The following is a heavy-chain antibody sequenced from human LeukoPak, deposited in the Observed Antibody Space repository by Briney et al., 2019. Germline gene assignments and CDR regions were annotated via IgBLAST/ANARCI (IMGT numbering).Heavy chain of an antibody. CDR3: ARDGYGNNYMDV. CDR2: IYSGGTT. D-gene: IGHD1/OR15-1a*01. CDR1: GFSVSGNF. J-gene: IGHJ6*03. Sequence: PGGSLRLSCAASGFSVSGNFMSWVRQAPGKGLEWVSVIYSGGTTYYADSVRGRFTISRDNSKNILYLEMNSLRAEDTAVYYCARDGYGNNYMDVWAKGTTVIASS. V-gene: IGHV3-53*01.